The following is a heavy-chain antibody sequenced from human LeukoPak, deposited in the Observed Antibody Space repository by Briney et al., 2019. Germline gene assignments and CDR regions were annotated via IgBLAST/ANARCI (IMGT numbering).Heavy chain of an antibody. CDR3: ARDLPPYRRLTGDAFDI. CDR1: GGSFRGYY. D-gene: IGHD7-27*01. Sequence: PSETLSLTCAVYGGSFRGYYWSWIRQPPGKGLEWIGEINHSGSTNYNPSLKSRVTTSVDTSKNQFSLKLSSVTAADTAVYYCARDLPPYRRLTGDAFDIWGQGTMVTVSS. J-gene: IGHJ3*02. V-gene: IGHV4-34*01. CDR2: INHSGST.